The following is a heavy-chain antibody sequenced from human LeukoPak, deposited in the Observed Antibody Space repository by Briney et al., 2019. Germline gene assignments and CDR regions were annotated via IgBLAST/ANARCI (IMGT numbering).Heavy chain of an antibody. Sequence: GGSLRLSSAASGFTFSSYAMTWVRQAPGKGLEWVSAISGSGGNTYYADSVRGRFSISRDSSKNTVYLQMNSLRAEDTAVYYCARNLNSGSYYHFDYWGQGTLVTVSS. J-gene: IGHJ4*02. V-gene: IGHV3-23*01. CDR3: ARNLNSGSYYHFDY. D-gene: IGHD1-26*01. CDR1: GFTFSSYA. CDR2: ISGSGGNT.